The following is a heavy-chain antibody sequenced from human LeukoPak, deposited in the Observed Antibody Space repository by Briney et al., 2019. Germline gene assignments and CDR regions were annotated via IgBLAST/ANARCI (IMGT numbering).Heavy chain of an antibody. CDR2: IYSGGST. J-gene: IGHJ4*02. CDR3: ARVRFAYYDSSGPFDY. Sequence: GGSLRLSCAASGFTVSSNYMSWVRQAPGKGLEWVSVIYSGGSTYYADSVKGRFTISRDNSKNTLYLQMNSLRAEDTAVYYCARVRFAYYDSSGPFDYWGQGTLVTVSP. CDR1: GFTVSSNY. V-gene: IGHV3-66*01. D-gene: IGHD3-22*01.